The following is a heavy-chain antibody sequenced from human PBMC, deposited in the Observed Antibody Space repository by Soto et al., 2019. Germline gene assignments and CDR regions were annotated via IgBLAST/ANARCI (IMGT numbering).Heavy chain of an antibody. V-gene: IGHV4-31*03. CDR2: IYYSGST. CDR1: GGSISSGGYY. Sequence: SETLSLTCTVSGGSISSGGYYWSWIRQHPGKGLEWIGYIYYSGSTYYNPSLKSRVTISVDTSKNQFSLKLSSVTAADTAVYYCAREWRDCTNGVCYYYFDYWGQGTLVTVSS. CDR3: AREWRDCTNGVCYYYFDY. D-gene: IGHD2-8*01. J-gene: IGHJ4*02.